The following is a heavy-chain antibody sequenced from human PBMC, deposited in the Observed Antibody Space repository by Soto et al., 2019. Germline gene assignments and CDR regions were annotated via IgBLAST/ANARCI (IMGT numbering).Heavy chain of an antibody. CDR2: ISYDGSNK. CDR1: GFTFSSYG. J-gene: IGHJ4*02. CDR3: AKGSYSGIYSDFDY. D-gene: IGHD1-26*01. Sequence: GGSLRLSCAASGFTFSSYGMFWVRQAPGRGLEWVAFISYDGSNKCSDSVKGRFTISRDNSKNTLYLQMNSLRPEDTAVYYCAKGSYSGIYSDFDYWGQGTLVTVSS. V-gene: IGHV3-30*18.